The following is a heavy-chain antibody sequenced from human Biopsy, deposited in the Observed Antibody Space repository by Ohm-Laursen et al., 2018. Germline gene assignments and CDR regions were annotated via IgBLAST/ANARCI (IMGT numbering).Heavy chain of an antibody. D-gene: IGHD3-3*02. CDR3: AKRGVERGRHLAY. CDR2: INSMFGTT. J-gene: IGHJ4*02. CDR1: GGTFSSFG. V-gene: IGHV1-69*01. Sequence: SSETVSCKASGGTFSSFGISWVRQAPGQGLEWMGEINSMFGTTNYAQTVQGRVTITADESTSTAYMEVSSLRSEDTAVYYCAKRGVERGRHLAYWGQGTLVTVSS.